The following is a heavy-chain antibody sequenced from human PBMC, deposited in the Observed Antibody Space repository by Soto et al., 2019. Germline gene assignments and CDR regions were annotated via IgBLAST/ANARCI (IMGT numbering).Heavy chain of an antibody. D-gene: IGHD6-19*01. V-gene: IGHV3-48*01. J-gene: IGHJ4*02. CDR3: ARDQYSSGPDY. Sequence: GGSLRLSCTASEFTLSSYSMNWVRQAPGKGLEWVAYISSSSRTIYYADSVKGRFTISRDSAKNSLYLQMNSLRAEDTAVYYCARDQYSSGPDYWGQGTLVTVSS. CDR1: EFTLSSYS. CDR2: ISSSSRTI.